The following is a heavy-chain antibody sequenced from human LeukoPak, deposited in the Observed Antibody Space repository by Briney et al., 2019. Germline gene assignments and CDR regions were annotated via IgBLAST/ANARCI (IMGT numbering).Heavy chain of an antibody. V-gene: IGHV3-11*01. J-gene: IGHJ4*02. CDR1: GFTFSDYY. CDR3: AREGALSLDPYYFDY. D-gene: IGHD3-16*02. Sequence: PGGSLRLSCAASGFTFSDYYMSWIRQAPGKGLEWVSYISGSGSTIYYADSVKGRFTISRDNAKNSLYLQMNSLRAEDTAVYYCAREGALSLDPYYFDYWGQGTLVTVSS. CDR2: ISGSGSTI.